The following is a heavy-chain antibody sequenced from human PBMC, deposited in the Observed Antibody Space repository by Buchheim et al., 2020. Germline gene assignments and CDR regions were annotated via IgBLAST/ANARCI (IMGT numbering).Heavy chain of an antibody. D-gene: IGHD4-11*01. V-gene: IGHV3-15*07. CDR3: TTDYWAVTTDYYYYGMDV. CDR2: IKTKTDVGTT. Sequence: EVQLVESGGGLVKPGGSLRLSCAASGFTFSNAWMNWVRQAPGKGLEWVGRIKTKTDVGTTDYAAPVKGRFTISRDDSKNTLYLQMKSLKTEDTAVYYCTTDYWAVTTDYYYYGMDVWGQRTT. J-gene: IGHJ6*02. CDR1: GFTFSNAW.